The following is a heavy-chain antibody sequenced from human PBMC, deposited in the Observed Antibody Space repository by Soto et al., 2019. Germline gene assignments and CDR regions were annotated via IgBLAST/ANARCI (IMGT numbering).Heavy chain of an antibody. CDR2: INPNSGGT. Sequence: QVQLVQSGAEVKKPGASVKVSCTASGYTFTGYYMHWVRQAPGQGLEWMGWINPNSGGTNYAQKLQGRVTMTRDTSISTAYMELSRLRSDDTAVYYCARDRTYGMDVWGQGTTVTVSS. CDR1: GYTFTGYY. J-gene: IGHJ6*02. CDR3: ARDRTYGMDV. V-gene: IGHV1-2*02.